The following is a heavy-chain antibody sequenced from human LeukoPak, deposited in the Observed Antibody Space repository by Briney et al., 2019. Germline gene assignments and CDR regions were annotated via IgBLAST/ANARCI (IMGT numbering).Heavy chain of an antibody. J-gene: IGHJ4*02. CDR2: IYYSGST. CDR1: GGSISSHY. D-gene: IGHD5-18*01. Sequence: SETLSLTCTVSGGSISSHYWSWIRQPPGKGLEWIGYIYYSGSTNYNPSLKSRVTISVDTSKNQFSLKLSSVTAADTAVYYCARYSYGLNYWGQGTLVNVSS. CDR3: ARYSYGLNY. V-gene: IGHV4-59*11.